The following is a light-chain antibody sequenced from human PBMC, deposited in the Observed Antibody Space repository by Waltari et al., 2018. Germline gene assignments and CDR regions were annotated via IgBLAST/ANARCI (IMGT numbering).Light chain of an antibody. CDR3: CSYVDTGSYL. Sequence: QSAPTQPASVSGSPGQPITVPCTGTSRNLGAHTYVSWYQQHPGNAPKLMIYDVTKRPSGVSGRFSGSKSGNTASLTISGLQAEDEADYYCCSYVDTGSYLFGSGTKVTVL. CDR2: DVT. J-gene: IGLJ1*01. V-gene: IGLV2-14*03. CDR1: SRNLGAHTY.